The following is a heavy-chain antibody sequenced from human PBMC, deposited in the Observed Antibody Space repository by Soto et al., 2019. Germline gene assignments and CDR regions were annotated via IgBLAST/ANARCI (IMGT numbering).Heavy chain of an antibody. CDR2: VWSDGSKE. D-gene: IGHD1-26*01. J-gene: IGHJ4*02. CDR3: ARRSSGTHGVDY. CDR1: GFTFSTYG. Sequence: GGSLRLFCAASGFTFSTYGVHWVGQSPGKGLEWVAVVWSDGSKELYADSVKDRFTIFRDNSQNTVYLQMNSLRAEDTAVYYCARRSSGTHGVDYWGQGTMVTVSS. V-gene: IGHV3-33*01.